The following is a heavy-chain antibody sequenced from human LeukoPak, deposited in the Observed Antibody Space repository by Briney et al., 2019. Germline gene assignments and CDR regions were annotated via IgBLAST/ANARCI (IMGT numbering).Heavy chain of an antibody. CDR2: ISGSGGST. J-gene: IGHJ2*01. CDR3: TKDAGSSSWYGWYFDL. CDR1: GFTFSSYA. V-gene: IGHV3-23*01. D-gene: IGHD6-13*01. Sequence: GGSLRLSCAASGFTFSSYAMSWVRQAPGKGLEWVSAISGSGGSTYHADSVKGRFTISRDNSKNTLYLQMNSLRAEDTAVYYCTKDAGSSSWYGWYFDLWGRGTLVTVSS.